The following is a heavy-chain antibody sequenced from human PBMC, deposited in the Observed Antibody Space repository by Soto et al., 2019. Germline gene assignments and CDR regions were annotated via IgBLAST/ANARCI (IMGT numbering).Heavy chain of an antibody. Sequence: GGSLRLSXAASGFTFSDYYMTWIRQAPGKGLEWVSYITTDSHTYYADSVEGRFTISRDSAKNSLYLQMNSLRVEDTAVYYCVRLEAPGYYYGMDVWGQGTTVTVSS. CDR3: VRLEAPGYYYGMDV. CDR2: ITTDSHT. V-gene: IGHV3-11*06. J-gene: IGHJ6*02. CDR1: GFTFSDYY.